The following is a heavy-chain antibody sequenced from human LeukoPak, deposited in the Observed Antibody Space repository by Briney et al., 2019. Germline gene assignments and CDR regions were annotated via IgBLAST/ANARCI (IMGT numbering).Heavy chain of an antibody. Sequence: AASVKVSCKASGYTFTGYYIYWVRQAPGQGLEWMGRINPNSGDTNYAQKFQGRVTMTRDTSISTAYMELSRLRSDDTAVYYCAKDFSYGDYSDYWGQGTLVTVSS. CDR1: GYTFTGYY. D-gene: IGHD4-17*01. V-gene: IGHV1-2*06. CDR3: AKDFSYGDYSDY. J-gene: IGHJ4*02. CDR2: INPNSGDT.